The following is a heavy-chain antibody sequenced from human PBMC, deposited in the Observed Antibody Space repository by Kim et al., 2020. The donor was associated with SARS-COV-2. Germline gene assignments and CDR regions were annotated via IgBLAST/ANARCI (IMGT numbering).Heavy chain of an antibody. CDR3: AQGTAYWNPFDY. CDR1: GFTFTTYS. CDR2: ISYDGNSQ. D-gene: IGHD1-1*01. Sequence: GGSLRLSCAASGFTFTTYSIHWVRQTPDKGLEWVAVISYDGNSQYYVDSVKGRFTISRDNSKNTVYLQMDSLRTEDTAIYYCAQGTAYWNPFDYWGQGTLVTVSS. V-gene: IGHV3-30*04. J-gene: IGHJ4*02.